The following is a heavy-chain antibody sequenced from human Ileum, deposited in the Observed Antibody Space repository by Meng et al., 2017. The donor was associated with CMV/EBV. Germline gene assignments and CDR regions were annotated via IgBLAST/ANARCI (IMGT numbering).Heavy chain of an antibody. D-gene: IGHD3-22*01. J-gene: IGHJ4*02. CDR3: ALSYDSSGCFDY. Sequence: CAVSGGSISSSNWWSWVRQPPGKGLEWIGEIYHSGSTNYNPSLKSRVTISVDKSKNQFPLKLSSVTAADTAVYYCALSYDSSGCFDYWGQGTLVTVSS. CDR1: GGSISSSNW. V-gene: IGHV4-4*02. CDR2: IYHSGST.